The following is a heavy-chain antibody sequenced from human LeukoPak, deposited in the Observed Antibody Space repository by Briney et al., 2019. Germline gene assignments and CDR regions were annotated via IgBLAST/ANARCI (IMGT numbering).Heavy chain of an antibody. D-gene: IGHD2-15*01. V-gene: IGHV4-61*08. Sequence: PSETLSLTCSFSGGSLSSGDYDWSWIRQPPGKGPQWIGYINSSGRTNYNPSLRNRLTISVDATRNQFSLKLTSLTAADTAVYYCARARLWRCTGGRCYRSFDPWGQGTLVTVSS. CDR1: GGSLSSGDYD. J-gene: IGHJ5*02. CDR2: INSSGRT. CDR3: ARARLWRCTGGRCYRSFDP.